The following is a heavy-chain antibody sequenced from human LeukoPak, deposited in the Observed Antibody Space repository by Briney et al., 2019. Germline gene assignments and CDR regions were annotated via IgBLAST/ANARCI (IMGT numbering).Heavy chain of an antibody. V-gene: IGHV3-7*01. Sequence: GGSLRLSCAASGFTFSSYWMTWVRQAPGKGLEWVANINQDGSEKYYVDSVKGRFTISRDNAKNSLYLQMNSLRAEDTAVYYCARDCGGDCFRPTWGQGTLVTVSS. J-gene: IGHJ5*02. D-gene: IGHD2-21*02. CDR2: INQDGSEK. CDR1: GFTFSSYW. CDR3: ARDCGGDCFRPT.